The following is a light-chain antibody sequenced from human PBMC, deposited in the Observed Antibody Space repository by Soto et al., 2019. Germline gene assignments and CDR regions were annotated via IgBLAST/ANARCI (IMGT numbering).Light chain of an antibody. CDR3: QQHVNSPST. CDR2: DAS. Sequence: DIQLTQSPSFLSPSLGESASLSCRASHVVSSYLAWYQQKPGKAPKLLIYDASTSESGVPSRFGATVSGTEFSLTITSLQPEDFATYYCQQHVNSPSTFGQGTQLDIK. CDR1: HVVSSY. J-gene: IGKJ5*01. V-gene: IGKV1-9*01.